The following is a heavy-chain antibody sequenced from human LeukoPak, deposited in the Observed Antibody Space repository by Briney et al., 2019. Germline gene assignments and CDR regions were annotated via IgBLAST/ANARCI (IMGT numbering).Heavy chain of an antibody. CDR2: ISSSSSYI. V-gene: IGHV3-21*01. CDR1: GFTFSSYS. D-gene: IGHD6-19*01. Sequence: KPGGSLRLSCAASGFTFSSYSMNWVRQAPGKGLEWVSSISSSSSYIYYADSVKGRFTISRDNAKNSLYLQMNSLRAEDTAVYYCARDSNGSGWYEDDYWGQGTLVTVSS. CDR3: ARDSNGSGWYEDDY. J-gene: IGHJ4*02.